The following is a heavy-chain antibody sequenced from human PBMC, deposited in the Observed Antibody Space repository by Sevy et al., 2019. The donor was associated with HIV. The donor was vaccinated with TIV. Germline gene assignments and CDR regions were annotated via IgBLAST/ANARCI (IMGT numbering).Heavy chain of an antibody. CDR2: IKQDGSEK. V-gene: IGHV3-7*03. D-gene: IGHD2-2*01. J-gene: IGHJ6*03. CDR1: GFTFSSYW. CDR3: ARAETHIVVVPATKSPLYYYYYMDV. Sequence: GGSLRLSCAASGFTFSSYWMSWVRQAPGKGLEWVANIKQDGSEKYYVDSVKGRFTISRDNAKNSLYLKMNSLRAEDTAVYYCARAETHIVVVPATKSPLYYYYYMDVRGKGTTVTVSS.